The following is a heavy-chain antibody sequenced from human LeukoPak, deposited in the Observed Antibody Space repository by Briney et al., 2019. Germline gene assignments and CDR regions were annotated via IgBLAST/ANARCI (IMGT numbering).Heavy chain of an antibody. CDR2: ITSDGSSS. Sequence: PGGSLRLSCAASGFTFSSYWMPWVRQAPGKGLVWVSRITSDGSSSSYADSVKGRFTISRDNAKNTLSLQMNSRRTEDTDLYYCAMGGELMNFWGQGSLVTVSS. J-gene: IGHJ4*02. CDR1: GFTFSSYW. D-gene: IGHD1-26*01. V-gene: IGHV3-74*01. CDR3: AMGGELMNF.